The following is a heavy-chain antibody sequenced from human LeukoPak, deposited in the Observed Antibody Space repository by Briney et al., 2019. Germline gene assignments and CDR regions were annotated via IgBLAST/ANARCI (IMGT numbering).Heavy chain of an antibody. D-gene: IGHD1-26*01. CDR3: ARVVGGVPF. CDR2: IDSDVSVT. J-gene: IGHJ4*02. V-gene: IGHV3-74*01. CDR1: GFTFSDYR. Sequence: GGSLRLSCAASGFTFSDYRMHWVRQAPGKGLVWVSRIDSDVSVTTYADSVKGRLTISRDNAKNTLFLQMNSLRAEDTAVYYCARVVGGVPFWGQGTLVTVSS.